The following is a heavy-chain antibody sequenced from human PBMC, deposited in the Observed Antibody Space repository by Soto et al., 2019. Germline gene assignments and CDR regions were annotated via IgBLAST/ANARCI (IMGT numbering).Heavy chain of an antibody. J-gene: IGHJ3*02. Sequence: SETLSLTCTVSGGSISRYYWSWIRQPPGKGLEWIGYVYYSGSTKYNPSLKSRVTISLDTSKNQFSLKLSSVTAADTAVYYCGRNQWLEYDAFDIWGQGTMVTVSS. CDR2: VYYSGST. CDR1: GGSISRYY. CDR3: GRNQWLEYDAFDI. V-gene: IGHV4-59*01. D-gene: IGHD6-19*01.